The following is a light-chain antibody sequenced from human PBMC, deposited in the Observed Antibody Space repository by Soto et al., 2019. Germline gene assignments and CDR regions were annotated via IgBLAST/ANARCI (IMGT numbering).Light chain of an antibody. Sequence: QSALTQPGSVSGSPGQSITSCCAGASSDVGGYNYVSWYQQHPGKAPKLMIYDVSNRPSGVSNRFSASESGNTASLTISGLQAEDEADYYCRSYTSSSTRVFGNGTKVTLL. J-gene: IGLJ1*01. CDR2: DVS. CDR3: RSYTSSSTRV. CDR1: SSDVGGYNY. V-gene: IGLV2-14*03.